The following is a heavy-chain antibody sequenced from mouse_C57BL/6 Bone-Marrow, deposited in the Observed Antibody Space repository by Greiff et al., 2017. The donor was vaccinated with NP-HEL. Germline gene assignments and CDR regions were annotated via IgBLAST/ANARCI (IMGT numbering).Heavy chain of an antibody. J-gene: IGHJ3*01. D-gene: IGHD2-4*01. CDR3: VRPHYDYDGWFAY. Sequence: DVKLVESGGGLVQPKGSLKLSCAASGFSFNTYAMNWVRQAPGKGLEWVARIRSKSNNYATYYADSVKDRFTISRDDSESMLYLQMNNLKTEDTAMYYCVRPHYDYDGWFAYWGQGTLVTVSA. V-gene: IGHV10-1*01. CDR1: GFSFNTYA. CDR2: IRSKSNNYAT.